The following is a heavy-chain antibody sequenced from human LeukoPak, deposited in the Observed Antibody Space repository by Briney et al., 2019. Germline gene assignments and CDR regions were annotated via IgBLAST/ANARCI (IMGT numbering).Heavy chain of an antibody. Sequence: PSQTLSLTCTVSGGSISSGDYYWGWIRQPPGKGLEWIGYIYYSGSTYYNPSLKSRVTISVDTSKNQFSLKLSSVTAAGTAVYYCVSYYYDSSGYFGFDYWGQGTLVTVSS. D-gene: IGHD3-22*01. CDR3: VSYYYDSSGYFGFDY. V-gene: IGHV4-30-4*01. CDR1: GGSISSGDYY. J-gene: IGHJ4*02. CDR2: IYYSGST.